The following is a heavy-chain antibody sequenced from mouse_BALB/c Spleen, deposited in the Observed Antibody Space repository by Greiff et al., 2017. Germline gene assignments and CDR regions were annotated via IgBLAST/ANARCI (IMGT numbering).Heavy chain of an antibody. CDR3: ARGATLRLDDAMDY. Sequence: EVQVVESGGGLVQPGGSLRLSCATSGFTFTDYYMSWVRQPPGKALEWLGFIRNKANSYTTEYNVSVKGRFTISRDNSQNILYLQMSTLRAEDSAAYYCARGATLRLDDAMDYWGQGTSVTVSS. D-gene: IGHD1-2*01. CDR2: IRNKANSYTT. CDR1: GFTFTDYY. J-gene: IGHJ4*01. V-gene: IGHV7-3*02.